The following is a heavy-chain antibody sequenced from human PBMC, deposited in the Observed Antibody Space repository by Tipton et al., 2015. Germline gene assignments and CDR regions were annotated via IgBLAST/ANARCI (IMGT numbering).Heavy chain of an antibody. J-gene: IGHJ4*02. D-gene: IGHD6-6*01. CDR2: IYNSGST. Sequence: TLSLTCTVSGDSISNYYWSWIRQPPGKGLEWIGYIYNSGSTNYNPSLKSRVTISVDTSKNQLSLKLSSVTAADTAVYYCATGRSIAARPFDYWGQGTLVTVSS. V-gene: IGHV4-4*09. CDR1: GDSISNYY. CDR3: ATGRSIAARPFDY.